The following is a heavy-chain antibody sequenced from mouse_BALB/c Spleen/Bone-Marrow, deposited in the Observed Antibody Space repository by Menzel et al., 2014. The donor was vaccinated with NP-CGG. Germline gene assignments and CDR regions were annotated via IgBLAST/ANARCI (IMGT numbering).Heavy chain of an antibody. V-gene: IGHV2-2*02. D-gene: IGHD4-1*01. CDR3: ASNWDYAMDY. CDR2: IWSGGST. Sequence: VKVVESGPGLVQPSQSLSITCTVSGFSLTSYGVHWVRQSPGKGLEWLGVIWSGGSTDYNAAFIPRLSISKDNSKSQVFFKMNSLQANDTAIYYCASNWDYAMDYWGQGTSVTVSS. J-gene: IGHJ4*01. CDR1: GFSLTSYG.